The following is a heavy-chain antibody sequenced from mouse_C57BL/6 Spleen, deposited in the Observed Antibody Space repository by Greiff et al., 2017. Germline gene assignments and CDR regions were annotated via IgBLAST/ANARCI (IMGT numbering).Heavy chain of an antibody. Sequence: DVKLQESGGGLVQPGGSMKLSCVASGFTFSNYWMNWVRQSPEKGLEWVAQIRLKSDNYATHYAESVKGRFTISRDDSKSSVYLQMNNLRAEDTGIYYCTGPYDGSSSYYFDCRGKGTTLTFS. D-gene: IGHD1-1*01. V-gene: IGHV6-3*01. CDR2: IRLKSDNYAT. J-gene: IGHJ2*01. CDR1: GFTFSNYW. CDR3: TGPYDGSSSYYFDC.